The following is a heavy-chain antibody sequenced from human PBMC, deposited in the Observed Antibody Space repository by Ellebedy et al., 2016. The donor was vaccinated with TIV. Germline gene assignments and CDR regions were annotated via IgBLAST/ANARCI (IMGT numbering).Heavy chain of an antibody. Sequence: SETLSLTXTVSGGSVSSGSYYWSWIRQPPGKGLEWIGYIYYSGSTYYNPSLKSRVTISVDTSKNQFSLKLSSVTAADTAVYYCARAGYCSGGSCFPIDYWGQGTLVTVSS. CDR1: GGSVSSGSYY. CDR2: IYYSGST. CDR3: ARAGYCSGGSCFPIDY. V-gene: IGHV4-31*03. J-gene: IGHJ4*02. D-gene: IGHD2-15*01.